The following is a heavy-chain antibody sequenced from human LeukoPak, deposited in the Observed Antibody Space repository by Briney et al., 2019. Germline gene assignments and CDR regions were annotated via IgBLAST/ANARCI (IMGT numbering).Heavy chain of an antibody. J-gene: IGHJ6*04. CDR3: VKDNPVCHV. Sequence: PGGSLGLSRTASGFTFSDNGMHWARQAPGKGLEWVAFIRNDGSDTYYADSVKGRFTISRDNAKNTLYLQMNSLTTEDTAVYYCVKDNPVCHVWGKGTTVAVSS. CDR1: GFTFSDNG. D-gene: IGHD2-2*01. CDR2: IRNDGSDT. V-gene: IGHV3-30*02.